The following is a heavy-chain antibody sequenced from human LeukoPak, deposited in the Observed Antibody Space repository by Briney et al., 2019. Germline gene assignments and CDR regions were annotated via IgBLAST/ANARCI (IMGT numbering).Heavy chain of an antibody. CDR2: INAGNGNT. J-gene: IGHJ4*02. D-gene: IGHD3-10*01. CDR1: GYTFTSYA. CDR3: ARVVVRGVINVMGY. V-gene: IGHV1-3*01. Sequence: GASVKVSCKASGYTFTSYAMHWVRQAPGQRLEWMGWINAGNGNTKYSQKFQGRVTITRDTSASTAYMELSSLRSEDTAVYYCARVVVRGVINVMGYWGQGTLVTVSS.